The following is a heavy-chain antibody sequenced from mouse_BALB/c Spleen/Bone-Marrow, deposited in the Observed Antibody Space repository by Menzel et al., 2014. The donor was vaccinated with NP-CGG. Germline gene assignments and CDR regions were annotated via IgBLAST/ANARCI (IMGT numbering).Heavy chain of an antibody. CDR3: TRRGSTMTTTGYPVDY. D-gene: IGHD2-4*01. CDR2: INSGGSYT. V-gene: IGHV5-6*01. Sequence: EVKLMESGGDLVKPGGSLKLSCAASGFTFSNYGMSWVRQTPDKRLEWVATINSGGSYTYYPDSVKGRFAISRDNAKNTPYLQMSSLKSEDTAMYYCTRRGSTMTTTGYPVDYWGQGTSVTVSS. CDR1: GFTFSNYG. J-gene: IGHJ4*01.